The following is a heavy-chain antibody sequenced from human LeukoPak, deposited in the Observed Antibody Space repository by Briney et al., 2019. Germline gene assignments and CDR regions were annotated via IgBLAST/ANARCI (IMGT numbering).Heavy chain of an antibody. CDR2: INQDGSDK. Sequence: GGSLRLSCSASGFTFGRYWMSWVRQAPGKGLEWVANINQDGSDKYYVDSVKGRFTISRDNAKNSLYVQMNSLRAEDTAVYYCAWDWCASGSYDYWGQGTLVTVSS. D-gene: IGHD3-10*01. V-gene: IGHV3-7*04. J-gene: IGHJ4*02. CDR1: GFTFGRYW. CDR3: AWDWCASGSYDY.